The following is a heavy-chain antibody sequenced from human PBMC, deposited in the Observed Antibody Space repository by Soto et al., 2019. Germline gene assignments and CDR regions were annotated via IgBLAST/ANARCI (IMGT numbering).Heavy chain of an antibody. CDR3: ARVATMVRGVPYNWFDP. J-gene: IGHJ5*02. Sequence: GGSLRLSCAASGFTFSDYYMSWIRQAPGKGLEWVSYISSSSSYTNYADSVKGRFTISRDNAKNSLYLQMNSLRAEDTAVYYCARVATMVRGVPYNWFDPWGQGTLVTVSS. D-gene: IGHD3-10*01. CDR1: GFTFSDYY. CDR2: ISSSSSYT. V-gene: IGHV3-11*05.